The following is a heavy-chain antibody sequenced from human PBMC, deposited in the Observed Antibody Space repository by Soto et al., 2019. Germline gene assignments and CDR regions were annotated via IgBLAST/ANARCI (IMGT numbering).Heavy chain of an antibody. CDR2: IYYSGST. CDR3: ARVKVTPHYYYYGMDV. J-gene: IGHJ6*02. Sequence: SSETLSLTCTVSGGSISSSGYYWGWIRQPPGKGLEWIGYIYYSGSTYYNPSLKSRVTISVDTSKNQFSLKLSSVTAADTAVYYCARVKVTPHYYYYGMDVWGQGTTVTVSS. CDR1: GGSISSSGYY. D-gene: IGHD4-4*01. V-gene: IGHV4-39*07.